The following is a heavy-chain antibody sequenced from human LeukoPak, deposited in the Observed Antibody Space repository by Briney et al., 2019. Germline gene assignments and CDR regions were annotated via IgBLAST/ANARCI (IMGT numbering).Heavy chain of an antibody. CDR2: ISGSGGST. V-gene: IGHV3-23*01. J-gene: IGHJ4*02. CDR1: GLTFSSYA. Sequence: GGSLRLSCAASGLTFSSYAMSWVRQAPGKGLEWVSAISGSGGSTYYADSVKGRFTISRDNSKNTLYLQMNSLRAEDTAVYYCAKDWVEYSSSSRIDYWGQGTLVTVSS. D-gene: IGHD6-6*01. CDR3: AKDWVEYSSSSRIDY.